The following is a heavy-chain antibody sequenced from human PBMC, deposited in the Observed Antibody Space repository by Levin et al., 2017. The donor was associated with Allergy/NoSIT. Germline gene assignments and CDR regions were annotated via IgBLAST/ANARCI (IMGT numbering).Heavy chain of an antibody. D-gene: IGHD2-15*01. Sequence: GGSLRLSCAASGFTFSSYAMHWVRQAPGKGLEWVAVISYDGSNKYYADSVKGRFTISRDNSKNTLYLQMNSLRAEDTAVYYCARDGTLGEDIVVVVAATYFDYWGQGTLVTVSS. V-gene: IGHV3-30-3*01. CDR2: ISYDGSNK. CDR3: ARDGTLGEDIVVVVAATYFDY. J-gene: IGHJ4*02. CDR1: GFTFSSYA.